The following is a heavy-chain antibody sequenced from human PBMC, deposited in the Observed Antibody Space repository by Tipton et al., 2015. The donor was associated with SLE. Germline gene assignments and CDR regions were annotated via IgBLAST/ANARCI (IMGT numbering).Heavy chain of an antibody. CDR2: IHYSGRT. V-gene: IGHV4-59*11. CDR1: GASIRSQY. D-gene: IGHD3-10*01. J-gene: IGHJ5*02. CDR3: ARGQGSYYDNWFDP. Sequence: TLSLTCTVSGASIRSQYWSCIRQSPGKGLEWIGYIHYSGRTKFNPSLKSRVMLSVDTSINQFSLKLSSVTAADTAVYYCARGQGSYYDNWFDPWGQGTLVTVSS.